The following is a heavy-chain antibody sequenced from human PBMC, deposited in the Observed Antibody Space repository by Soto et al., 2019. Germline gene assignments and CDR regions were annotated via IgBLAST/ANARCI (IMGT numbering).Heavy chain of an antibody. D-gene: IGHD2-8*01. CDR2: ISYDGSNK. CDR1: GFTFSSYA. CDR3: ARDVPPEYCTNGACYRTYYYYYGMDV. J-gene: IGHJ6*02. Sequence: GSLRLSCAASGFTFSSYAMHWVRQAPGKGLEWVAVISYDGSNKYYADSVKGRFTISRDNSKNTLYLQMNSLRAEDTAVYYCARDVPPEYCTNGACYRTYYYYYGMDVWGQGTTVTVSS. V-gene: IGHV3-30-3*01.